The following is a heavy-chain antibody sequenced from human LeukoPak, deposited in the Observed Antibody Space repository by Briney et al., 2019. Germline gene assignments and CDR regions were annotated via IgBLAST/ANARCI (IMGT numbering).Heavy chain of an antibody. Sequence: PGGSLRLSCAASGFTFSRFWMHWVRQARGKGLVWVSRISSDGSNTNYADSVKGRFTISRDNAKNTLYLQMDSLTGDDTAVYYCASRNFGSSPFDYWGQGTLVTVSS. V-gene: IGHV3-74*01. J-gene: IGHJ4*02. CDR3: ASRNFGSSPFDY. D-gene: IGHD3-10*01. CDR1: GFTFSRFW. CDR2: ISSDGSNT.